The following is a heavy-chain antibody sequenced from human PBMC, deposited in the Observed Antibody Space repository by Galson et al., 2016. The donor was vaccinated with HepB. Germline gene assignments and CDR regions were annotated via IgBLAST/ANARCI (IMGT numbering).Heavy chain of an antibody. CDR2: ISYDGSKK. Sequence: SLRLSCAASGFPFRSNAMHWVRQAPGKGLEWVAVISYDGSKKVYADSVKGRFTISRDNSKNTFHLQMNSLRPEDTAVYYCARDLTPLIVVVNTYYFDSWCQGTRVTVSS. J-gene: IGHJ4*02. CDR1: GFPFRSNA. D-gene: IGHD3-22*01. V-gene: IGHV3-30*04. CDR3: ARDLTPLIVVVNTYYFDS.